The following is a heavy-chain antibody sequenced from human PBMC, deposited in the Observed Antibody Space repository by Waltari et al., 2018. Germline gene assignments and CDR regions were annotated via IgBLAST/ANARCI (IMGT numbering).Heavy chain of an antibody. Sequence: QVQLVQSGAEVKKPGSSVTVSCKASGGTFSSYAISWVRQAPGQGLEWMGGIIPIFGTANYAQKFQGRVTITTDESTSTAYMELSSLRSEDTAVYYCASAGKREDFWSGYLFDYWGQGTLVTVSS. CDR1: GGTFSSYA. V-gene: IGHV1-69*05. CDR2: IIPIFGTA. J-gene: IGHJ4*02. CDR3: ASAGKREDFWSGYLFDY. D-gene: IGHD3-3*01.